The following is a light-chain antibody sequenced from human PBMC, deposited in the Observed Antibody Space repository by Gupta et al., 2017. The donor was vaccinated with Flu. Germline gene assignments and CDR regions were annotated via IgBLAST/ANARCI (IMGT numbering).Light chain of an antibody. CDR2: GAS. J-gene: IGKJ4*01. CDR3: QKANSLPLT. Sequence: QQKPGQAPKLLIYGASTLQSGVPSRFSGSGSGTDFTLTISSLQPEDLGVYFCQKANSLPLTFGGGTKVEIK. V-gene: IGKV1-12*01.